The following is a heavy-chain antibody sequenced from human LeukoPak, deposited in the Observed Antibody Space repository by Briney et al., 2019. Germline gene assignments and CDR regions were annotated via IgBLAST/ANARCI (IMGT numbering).Heavy chain of an antibody. CDR3: AKTRPLDSSSWSHGDY. V-gene: IGHV3-23*01. CDR1: GFTFSSYA. Sequence: GGFLRLSCAASGFTFSSYAMSWVRQAPGKGLEWVSAISGSGDSTYYGDSVKGRFTISRDNSKNTLYLQMNSLRAEDTAVYYCAKTRPLDSSSWSHGDYWGQGTLVTVSS. D-gene: IGHD6-13*01. CDR2: ISGSGDST. J-gene: IGHJ4*02.